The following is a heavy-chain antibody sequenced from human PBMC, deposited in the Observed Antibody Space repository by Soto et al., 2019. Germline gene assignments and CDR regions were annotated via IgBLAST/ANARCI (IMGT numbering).Heavy chain of an antibody. Sequence: PGGSLRLCCAASGFTFSDYYMSWIRQAPGKGLEWVSAISGSGGSTYYADSVKGRFTISRDNSKNTLYLQMNSLRAEDTAVYYCANLAAAGSYYYYGMDVWGQGTTVTVSS. CDR1: GFTFSDYY. CDR3: ANLAAAGSYYYYGMDV. CDR2: ISGSGGST. J-gene: IGHJ6*02. V-gene: IGHV3-23*01. D-gene: IGHD6-13*01.